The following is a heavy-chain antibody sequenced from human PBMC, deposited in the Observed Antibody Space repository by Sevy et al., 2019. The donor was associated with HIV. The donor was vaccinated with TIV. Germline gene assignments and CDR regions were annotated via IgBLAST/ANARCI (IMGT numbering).Heavy chain of an antibody. V-gene: IGHV4-39*01. CDR3: ASGSLDSTGYPFDY. J-gene: IGHJ4*02. D-gene: IGHD3-22*01. CDR2: IYFSGSA. Sequence: SETLSLTCTVSGASISSNTYYWGWIRQPPGKDLDWIGSIYFSGSAYYNPSLKGRVTISVDTSKNQFSLKVRSVTATDTAVYYCASGSLDSTGYPFDYWGQGTLVTVSS. CDR1: GASISSNTYY.